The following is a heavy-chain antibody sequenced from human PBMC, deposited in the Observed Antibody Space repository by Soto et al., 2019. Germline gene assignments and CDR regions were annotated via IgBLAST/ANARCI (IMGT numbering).Heavy chain of an antibody. CDR2: ISSSSSYI. J-gene: IGHJ6*02. V-gene: IGHV3-21*06. Sequence: PGGSLRLSCAASGFTFSSYSMNWVRQAPGKGLEWVSSISSSSSYIYYADSVKGRFTISRDNAKNSLYLQMNSLRAEDTAVYYCAREDSGYDSSYYYYYGMDVWGQGTTVTVSS. CDR1: GFTFSSYS. CDR3: AREDSGYDSSYYYYYGMDV. D-gene: IGHD5-12*01.